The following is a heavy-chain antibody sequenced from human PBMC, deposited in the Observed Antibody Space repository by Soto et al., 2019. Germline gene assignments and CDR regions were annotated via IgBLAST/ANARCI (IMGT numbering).Heavy chain of an antibody. J-gene: IGHJ4*02. CDR2: IFYSGST. V-gene: IGHV4-59*08. CDR3: ARKYGSGSPRWDFDY. D-gene: IGHD3-10*01. Sequence: SETLSLTCTVSGGSVSGYYWSWLRQPPGKGLEWIGYIFYSGSTNYNPSLKSRVTISLDTSKNQFSLRLTSVTAADTAVYYCARKYGSGSPRWDFDYWGQGTLVTVSS. CDR1: GGSVSGYY.